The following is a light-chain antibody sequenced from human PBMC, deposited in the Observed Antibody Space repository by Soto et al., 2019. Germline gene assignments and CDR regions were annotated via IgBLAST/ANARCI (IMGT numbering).Light chain of an antibody. V-gene: IGKV3-15*01. CDR3: QQYNNWPIT. Sequence: EIVLTQSPGTLSLSPGERATLSCRASQSVSGSYLAWYQQKPAQAPRLLIYGASTRATGIPARFSGSGSGTEFTLTISSLQSEDFAVYYCQQYNNWPITFGGETKVEIK. CDR1: QSVSGSY. CDR2: GAS. J-gene: IGKJ4*01.